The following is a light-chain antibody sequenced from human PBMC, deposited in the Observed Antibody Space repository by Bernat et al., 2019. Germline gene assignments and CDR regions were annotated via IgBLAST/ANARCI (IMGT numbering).Light chain of an antibody. CDR3: MQALQTPYT. J-gene: IGKJ2*01. CDR2: FGS. Sequence: DIVMTQSPLSLPVTPGEPASISCRSSQSLLHSNGYNYLDWYLQKPGQSPQLLIYFGSNRASGVPDRFSGSGSGTDFTLEISRVEAEDVGVYYCMQALQTPYTFGQGTKLEIK. V-gene: IGKV2-28*01. CDR1: QSLLHSNGYNY.